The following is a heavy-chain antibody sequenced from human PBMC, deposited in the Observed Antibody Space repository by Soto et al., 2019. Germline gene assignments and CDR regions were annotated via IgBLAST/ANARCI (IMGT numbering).Heavy chain of an antibody. Sequence: PGGYLRLSCAASGFTFSSYGFRWVRQAPGKGLDWVAVISYDGSGKYFTGSVKGRFIISRENSKNTLYLQMNSLRAEDTAVYYCARDPYYDNSGYYYEVDYWGQGMMVTGSS. CDR3: ARDPYYDNSGYYYEVDY. CDR2: ISYDGSGK. J-gene: IGHJ4*02. V-gene: IGHV3-30-3*01. D-gene: IGHD3-22*01. CDR1: GFTFSSYG.